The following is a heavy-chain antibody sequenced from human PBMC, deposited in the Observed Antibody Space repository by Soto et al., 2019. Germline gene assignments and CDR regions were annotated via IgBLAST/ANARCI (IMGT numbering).Heavy chain of an antibody. D-gene: IGHD3-3*01. CDR1: GYTFTSYG. J-gene: IGHJ4*02. CDR3: ASLRITIFGVVTNYFDY. Sequence: SVKVSCKASGYTFTSYGISWVRQAPGQGLEWMGGIIPIFGTANYAQKFQGRVTITADESTSTAYMELSSLRSEDTAVYYCASLRITIFGVVTNYFDYWGQGTLATVSS. V-gene: IGHV1-69*13. CDR2: IIPIFGTA.